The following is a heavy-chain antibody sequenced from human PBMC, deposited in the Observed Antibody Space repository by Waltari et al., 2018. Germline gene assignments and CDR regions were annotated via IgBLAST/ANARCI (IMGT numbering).Heavy chain of an antibody. J-gene: IGHJ3*02. CDR2: IYTSGST. CDR1: GGSISSYY. V-gene: IGHV4-4*07. D-gene: IGHD3-9*01. CDR3: ARGLDILTGDAFDI. Sequence: QVQLQESGPGLVKPSETLSLTCTVSGGSISSYYWSWIRQPAGKGLEWIGRIYTSGSTNYNPSLKSRVTMSVDTSKNQFSLKLSSVTAADTTVYYCARGLDILTGDAFDIWGQGTMVTVSS.